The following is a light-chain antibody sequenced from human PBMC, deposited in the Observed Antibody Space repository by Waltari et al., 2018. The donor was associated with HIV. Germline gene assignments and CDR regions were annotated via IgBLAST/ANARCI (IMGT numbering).Light chain of an antibody. Sequence: DIQMTQSPPSLSASVGDRVTITCQASQDIRKFLNWYQQKPGQVPKLLLYDASNLETGVPSRFSGSGSGTDFTLTISSLQPDDIATYYCQQYNNVPLTFGGGTKVEIK. CDR3: QQYNNVPLT. CDR2: DAS. V-gene: IGKV1-33*01. CDR1: QDIRKF. J-gene: IGKJ4*01.